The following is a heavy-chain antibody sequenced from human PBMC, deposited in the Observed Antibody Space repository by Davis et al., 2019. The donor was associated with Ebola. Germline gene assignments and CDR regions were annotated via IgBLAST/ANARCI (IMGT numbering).Heavy chain of an antibody. V-gene: IGHV3-7*03. CDR3: ARGGAAGSKLWYYYYGMDV. J-gene: IGHJ6*02. Sequence: PGGSLRLSCAASGFTFSSYWMSWVRQAPGKGLEWVANIKQDGSEKYYVDSVKDRFTISRDNAKNSLYLQMNSLRAEDTAVHYCARGGAAGSKLWYYYYGMDVWGQGTTVTVSS. CDR2: IKQDGSEK. D-gene: IGHD6-13*01. CDR1: GFTFSSYW.